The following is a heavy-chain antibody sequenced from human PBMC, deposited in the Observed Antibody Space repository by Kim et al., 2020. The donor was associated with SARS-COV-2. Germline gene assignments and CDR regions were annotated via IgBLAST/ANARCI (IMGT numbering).Heavy chain of an antibody. J-gene: IGHJ4*02. CDR2: ISISGSTI. V-gene: IGHV3-11*01. CDR3: ASSYYDILDFDY. D-gene: IGHD3-9*01. Sequence: GGSLRLSCAASGFTFSDYYMSWIRQAPGKGLEWVSYISISGSTIYYADSVKGRFTISRDNAKNSLYLQMNSLRAEDTAVYYCASSYYDILDFDYWGQGTLVTVSS. CDR1: GFTFSDYY.